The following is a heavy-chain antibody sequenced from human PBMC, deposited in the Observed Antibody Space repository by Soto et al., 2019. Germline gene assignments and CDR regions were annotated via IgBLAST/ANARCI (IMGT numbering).Heavy chain of an antibody. D-gene: IGHD3-22*01. Sequence: SVKVSCKASGGTFSSYAISWVRQAPGQGLEWMGGIIPIFGTANYAQKFQGRVTITADESTSTAYMELSSLRSEGTAVYYCASAYYYASSGYPLDFDYWGQGTLVTVSS. CDR1: GGTFSSYA. CDR3: ASAYYYASSGYPLDFDY. J-gene: IGHJ4*02. CDR2: IIPIFGTA. V-gene: IGHV1-69*13.